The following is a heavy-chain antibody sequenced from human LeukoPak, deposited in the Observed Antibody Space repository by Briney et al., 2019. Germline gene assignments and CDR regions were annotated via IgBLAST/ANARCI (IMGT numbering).Heavy chain of an antibody. Sequence: GASVKVSFKASGYTFTSYGINWVRQAPRQGLEWMGWISAYNGNTNYAQKLQGRVTMTTDTSTSTAYMELRSLRSDDTAVYYCARVYGEPDFDYWGQGTLVTVSS. J-gene: IGHJ4*02. CDR3: ARVYGEPDFDY. D-gene: IGHD4-17*01. V-gene: IGHV1-18*01. CDR2: ISAYNGNT. CDR1: GYTFTSYG.